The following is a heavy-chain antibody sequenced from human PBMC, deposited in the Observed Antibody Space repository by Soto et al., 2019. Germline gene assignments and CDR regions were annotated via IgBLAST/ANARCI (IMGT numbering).Heavy chain of an antibody. Sequence: QVQLVQSGAEVKKPGSSVKVSCKASGGTFSSYAISWVRQAPGQGLEWMGGIIPIFGTANYAQKFQGRVTXTXXXSXXTASMELSSLRSEDTAVYYCAAPYGSGSYYNGFDYWGQGTLVTVSS. D-gene: IGHD3-10*01. CDR1: GGTFSSYA. CDR3: AAPYGSGSYYNGFDY. CDR2: IIPIFGTA. V-gene: IGHV1-69*05. J-gene: IGHJ4*02.